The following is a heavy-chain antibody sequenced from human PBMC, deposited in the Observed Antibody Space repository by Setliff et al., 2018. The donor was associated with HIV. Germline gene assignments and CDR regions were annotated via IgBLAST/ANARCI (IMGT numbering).Heavy chain of an antibody. CDR1: GGSISSHY. D-gene: IGHD3-22*01. J-gene: IGHJ4*02. CDR2: ISYSGST. Sequence: NPSETLSLTCTVSGGSISSHYWSWVRQTPGKGLEWIGSISYSGSTNHNPSLKSRVTISIDTSKNQFSLKLRSVTAADTAVYYCATRAIVVIPDYWGQGTLVTVSS. V-gene: IGHV4-59*11. CDR3: ATRAIVVIPDY.